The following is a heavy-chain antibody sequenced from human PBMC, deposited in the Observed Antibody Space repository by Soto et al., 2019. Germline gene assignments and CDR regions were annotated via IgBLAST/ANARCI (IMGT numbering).Heavy chain of an antibody. J-gene: IGHJ5*02. CDR1: GGSISSSSYY. CDR3: ASSVGATLHNWFDP. Sequence: PSETLSLTCTVSGGSISSSSYYWGWIRQPPGKGLEWIGSIYYSGYTYYNPSLKSRVTISVDTSKNQFSLKLSSVTAADTAVYYCASSVGATLHNWFDPWGQGTLVTVSS. CDR2: IYYSGYT. D-gene: IGHD1-26*01. V-gene: IGHV4-39*01.